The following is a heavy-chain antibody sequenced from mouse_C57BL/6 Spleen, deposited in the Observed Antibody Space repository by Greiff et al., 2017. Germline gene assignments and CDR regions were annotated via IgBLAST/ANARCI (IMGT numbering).Heavy chain of an antibody. V-gene: IGHV1-82*01. CDR3: ARGDYGSSLWFAY. CDR1: GYAFSSSW. D-gene: IGHD1-1*01. J-gene: IGHJ3*01. CDR2: IYPGDGDT. Sequence: VQLKQSGPELVKPGASVKISCKASGYAFSSSWMNWVKQRPGKGLEWIGRIYPGDGDTNYNGKFKGKATLTADKSSSTAYMQLSSLTSEDSAVYFCARGDYGSSLWFAYWGQGTLVTVSA.